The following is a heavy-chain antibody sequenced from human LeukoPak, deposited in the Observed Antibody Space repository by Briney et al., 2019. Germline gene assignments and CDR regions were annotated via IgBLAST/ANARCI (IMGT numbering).Heavy chain of an antibody. CDR2: ITSSSSTI. CDR3: ARDMYYGDYEIDY. CDR1: GFTFRSYE. Sequence: PGGSLRPSCAPSGFTFRSYEMNWVRPAPGKGVEWVSYITSSSSTIYYADSVKGRFTISRDNAKNSLFLQMNSLRDEDTAVYYCARDMYYGDYEIDYWGQGTLVTVSS. J-gene: IGHJ4*02. D-gene: IGHD4-17*01. V-gene: IGHV3-48*03.